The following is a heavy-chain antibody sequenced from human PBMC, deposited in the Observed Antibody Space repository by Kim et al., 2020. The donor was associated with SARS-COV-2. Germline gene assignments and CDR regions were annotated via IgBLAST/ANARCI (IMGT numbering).Heavy chain of an antibody. CDR3: ARLSGGEQGYFEY. CDR1: GYSFSNYW. J-gene: IGHJ4*02. Sequence: GESLKISCKGSGYSFSNYWIAWVRQMPRRGLEWMGIIYPGDSETRYSPFFQGQVTISADKSISTAYLQWSSLKASDTAIFYCARLSGGEQGYFEYWGQGTLVTVSS. CDR2: IYPGDSET. V-gene: IGHV5-51*01. D-gene: IGHD3-16*01.